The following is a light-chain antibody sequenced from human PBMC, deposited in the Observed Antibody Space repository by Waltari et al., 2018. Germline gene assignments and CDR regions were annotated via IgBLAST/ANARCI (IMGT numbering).Light chain of an antibody. CDR1: QSISNY. Sequence: DIQMTQSPSSLSASVGDRVTITCRASQSISNYLSWYQQQPGKAPKFLIYAASSLQSGVPSRFSGSGSGTDFTLTISSLQPEDFATYYCQQSYSALALTFGGGTK. J-gene: IGKJ4*01. CDR2: AAS. CDR3: QQSYSALALT. V-gene: IGKV1-39*01.